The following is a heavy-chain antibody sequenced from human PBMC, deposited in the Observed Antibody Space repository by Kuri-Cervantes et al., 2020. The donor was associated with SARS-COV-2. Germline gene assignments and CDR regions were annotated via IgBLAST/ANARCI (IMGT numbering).Heavy chain of an antibody. CDR2: IGTAGDT. Sequence: GGSLRLSCAASGFTFSSYDMHWVRQATGKGLEWVSAIGTAGDTYYPGSVKGRFTISRKNAKNSLYLQMNSLRAEDTAVYYCARRLEYDFWSGPLDAFDIWGQGTMVTVSS. J-gene: IGHJ3*02. CDR1: GFTFSSYD. CDR3: ARRLEYDFWSGPLDAFDI. V-gene: IGHV3-13*04. D-gene: IGHD3-3*01.